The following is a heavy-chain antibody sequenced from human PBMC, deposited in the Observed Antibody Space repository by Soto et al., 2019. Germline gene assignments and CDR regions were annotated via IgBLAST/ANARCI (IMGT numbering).Heavy chain of an antibody. D-gene: IGHD3-22*01. J-gene: IGHJ4*02. CDR1: GFTFSNYE. CDR3: ARGLRIYHDRSGLHY. V-gene: IGHV3-48*03. CDR2: ISYTGSTI. Sequence: EVQLVESGGGLVQPGGSLRLSCAASGFTFSNYEMNWVRQTPGKGLEWVSYISYTGSTIYYADSVRGRFTISRDNSKNSLYLQMNSLRAEDTAVYYCARGLRIYHDRSGLHYWGQGTLVTVSS.